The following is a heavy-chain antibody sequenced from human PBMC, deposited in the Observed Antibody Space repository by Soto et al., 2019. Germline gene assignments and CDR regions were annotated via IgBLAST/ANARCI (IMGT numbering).Heavy chain of an antibody. CDR1: GFTFSSYG. CDR3: ARVKVLSEYGSGSYYLDY. Sequence: EVQLVESGGGLVKPGGSLRLSCATSGFTFSSYGMNWVRQAPGKGLQWVSSISSSSTYTYYTDSVRGRFTISRDNAKNSLYLQMHRLRAEDTAVYYCARVKVLSEYGSGSYYLDYWGQGTLITVSS. V-gene: IGHV3-21*01. D-gene: IGHD3-10*01. J-gene: IGHJ4*02. CDR2: ISSSSTYT.